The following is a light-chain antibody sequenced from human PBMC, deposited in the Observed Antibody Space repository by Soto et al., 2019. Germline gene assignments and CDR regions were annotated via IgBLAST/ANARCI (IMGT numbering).Light chain of an antibody. CDR3: SSYTNSSPWI. V-gene: IGLV2-14*01. CDR1: SSDVGGYDF. Sequence: QSVLTQPASVSGSPGQSITISCTGTSSDVGGYDFVSWYQQSPGKAPKLMIYEVSNRPSGVSNRFSGSKSGNTASLTISGLQAEDEADYYCSSYTNSSPWIFGGGTKVTVL. CDR2: EVS. J-gene: IGLJ2*01.